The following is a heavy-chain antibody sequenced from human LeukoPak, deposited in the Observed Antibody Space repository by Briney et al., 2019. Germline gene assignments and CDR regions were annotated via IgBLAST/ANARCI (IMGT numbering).Heavy chain of an antibody. CDR2: INPDGSAT. Sequence: PGGSLRLSCAASGFTFSSYWMHWVRQAPGKGLVWVSHINPDGSATRYADSVKGRFTISRDNAKNTLYLQMNSLRAEDTAVYYCARDQVGATPTDYWGQGTLVTVSS. CDR3: ARDQVGATPTDY. CDR1: GFTFSSYW. D-gene: IGHD1-26*01. V-gene: IGHV3-74*01. J-gene: IGHJ4*02.